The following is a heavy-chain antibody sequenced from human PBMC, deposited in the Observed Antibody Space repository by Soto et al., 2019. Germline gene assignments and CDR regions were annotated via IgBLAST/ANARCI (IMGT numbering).Heavy chain of an antibody. J-gene: IGHJ4*02. Sequence: QLQLLQSGAEVKKPGSSVNVSCKASGGTFGTYTISWVRQAPGQGLEWMGGIILVYRTENYARKFQGRVTIIADESTDTAYMELSRLTSDDTAMYFCARQVSGAQGGHFEYWGQGTLVTVSS. D-gene: IGHD3-16*01. V-gene: IGHV1-69*01. CDR1: GGTFGTYT. CDR3: ARQVSGAQGGHFEY. CDR2: IILVYRTE.